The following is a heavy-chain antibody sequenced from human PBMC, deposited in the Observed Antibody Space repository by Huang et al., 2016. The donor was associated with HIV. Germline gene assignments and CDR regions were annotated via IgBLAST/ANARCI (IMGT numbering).Heavy chain of an antibody. J-gene: IGHJ5*02. CDR3: ARDVREVRDFSVNYSWFDP. CDR2: INTKTAKS. CDR1: GYFFSDYA. D-gene: IGHD4-17*01. Sequence: QVQVVQSGSELKKPGASVKISCKASGYFFSDYAMNWVRQAPGQGLEWMGWINTKTAKSTYARGFTGRFVFSFDTSVNTAYLEINSLKTEDTAVYYCARDVREVRDFSVNYSWFDPWGQGTLVAVSS. V-gene: IGHV7-4-1*02.